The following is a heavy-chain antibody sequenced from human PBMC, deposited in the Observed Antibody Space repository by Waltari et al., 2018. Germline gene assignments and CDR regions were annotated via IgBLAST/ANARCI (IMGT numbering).Heavy chain of an antibody. CDR2: INHSGST. CDR3: ARGSRYYGSGSYYMDV. V-gene: IGHV4-34*01. D-gene: IGHD3-10*01. Sequence: QVQLQQWGAGLLKPSETLSLPCAVYGGSFSGYYWSWIRQPPGKGLEWIGEINHSGSTNYNPSLKSRVTISVDTSKNQFSLKLSSVTAADTAVYYCARGSRYYGSGSYYMDVWGKGTTVTVSS. CDR1: GGSFSGYY. J-gene: IGHJ6*03.